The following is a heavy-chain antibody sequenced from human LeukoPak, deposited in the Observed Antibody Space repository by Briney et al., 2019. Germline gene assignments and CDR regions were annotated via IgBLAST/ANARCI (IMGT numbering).Heavy chain of an antibody. V-gene: IGHV3-23*01. D-gene: IGHD5-24*01. J-gene: IGHJ4*02. CDR2: ISGSGGST. CDR1: GFTFNNYA. Sequence: PGGSLRLSCAASGFTFNNYAMSWVRQAPGKGLEWVSAISGSGGSTWYADSVQGRVAISRDNSKNTLSLQMDSLRAEDTAVYYCARDRRDGGYNPGDPRGFANWGQGTLVTVSS. CDR3: ARDRRDGGYNPGDPRGFAN.